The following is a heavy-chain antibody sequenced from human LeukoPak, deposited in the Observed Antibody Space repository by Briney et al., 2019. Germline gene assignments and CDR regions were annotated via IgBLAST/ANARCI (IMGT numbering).Heavy chain of an antibody. CDR3: ARVDYPDAFDI. J-gene: IGHJ3*02. CDR1: GGSVSSGSYY. Sequence: SETLSLTCTVSGGSVSSGSYYWSWIRQPPGKGLEWIGYIYYSGSTNYNPSLKSRVTISADTSKNQFSLKLSSVTAADTAVYYCARVDYPDAFDIWGQGTMVTVSS. V-gene: IGHV4-61*01. D-gene: IGHD3-10*01. CDR2: IYYSGST.